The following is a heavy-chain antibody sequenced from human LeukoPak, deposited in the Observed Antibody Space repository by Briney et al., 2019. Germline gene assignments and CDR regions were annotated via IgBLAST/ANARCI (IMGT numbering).Heavy chain of an antibody. Sequence: GGSLRLSCPASGFTFSSYAMSWVRQAPGKGLGWVSAISGSGGSTYYADSVKGRFTISRDNSKNTLYLQMNSLRAEDTAPYYCAKSLTYYDSSGYMLDYWGQGTLVTVSS. CDR1: GFTFSSYA. D-gene: IGHD3-22*01. V-gene: IGHV3-23*01. J-gene: IGHJ4*02. CDR3: AKSLTYYDSSGYMLDY. CDR2: ISGSGGST.